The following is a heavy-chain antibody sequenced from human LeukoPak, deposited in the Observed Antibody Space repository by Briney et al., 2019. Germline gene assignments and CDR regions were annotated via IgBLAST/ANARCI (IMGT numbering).Heavy chain of an antibody. V-gene: IGHV3-23*01. CDR1: GFTFRNYG. Sequence: GGSLRLSCAASGFTFRNYGMRWVRQAPGKGLEWVSAISGTGGSTYYADSVKGRFTISRDNSKNTLYLQMNSLRAEDTAVYYCAKRMNDPAAYCMDVWGKGTTVTVSS. D-gene: IGHD1-1*01. CDR3: AKRMNDPAAYCMDV. J-gene: IGHJ6*03. CDR2: ISGTGGST.